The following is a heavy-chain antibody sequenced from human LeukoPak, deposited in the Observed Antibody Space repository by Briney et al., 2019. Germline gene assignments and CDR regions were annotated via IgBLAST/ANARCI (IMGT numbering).Heavy chain of an antibody. CDR2: ISNDGRVT. D-gene: IGHD6-19*01. CDR3: ARGGVAGEFDY. CDR1: GFTFSIYW. V-gene: IGHV3-74*01. J-gene: IGHJ4*02. Sequence: GGSLRLSCGASGFTFSIYWMHWVRQAPGKGLEWVSYISNDGRVTQYADSVKGRFTISRDNAKNTLYLQMNSLRAEDTAVYYCARGGVAGEFDYWGQGTLVTVSS.